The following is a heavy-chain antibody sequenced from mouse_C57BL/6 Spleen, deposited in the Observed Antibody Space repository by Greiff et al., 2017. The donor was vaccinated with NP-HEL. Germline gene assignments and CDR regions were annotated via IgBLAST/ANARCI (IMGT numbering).Heavy chain of an antibody. J-gene: IGHJ3*01. V-gene: IGHV14-3*01. CDR3: ASPIYYDYGWFAY. CDR2: IDPANGNT. CDR1: GFNIKNTY. D-gene: IGHD2-4*01. Sequence: QLQQSVAELVRPGASVKLSCTASGFNIKNTYMHWVKQRPEQGLEWIGRIDPANGNTKYAPKFQGKATITADTSSNTAYLQLSSLTSEDTAIYYCASPIYYDYGWFAYWGQGTLVTVSA.